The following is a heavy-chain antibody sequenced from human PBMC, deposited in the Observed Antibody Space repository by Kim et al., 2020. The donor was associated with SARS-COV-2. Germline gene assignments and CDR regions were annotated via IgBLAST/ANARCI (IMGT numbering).Heavy chain of an antibody. CDR1: GGSVSSGSYY. CDR2: IYYSGST. D-gene: IGHD3-16*01. J-gene: IGHJ1*01. CDR3: ASEELYDYVWGSL. V-gene: IGHV4-61*01. Sequence: SETLSLTCTVSGGSVSSGSYYWSWIRQPPGKGLEWIGYIYYSGSTNYNPSLKSRVTISVDTSKNQFSLKLSSVTAADTAVYYCASEELYDYVWGSLWGQG.